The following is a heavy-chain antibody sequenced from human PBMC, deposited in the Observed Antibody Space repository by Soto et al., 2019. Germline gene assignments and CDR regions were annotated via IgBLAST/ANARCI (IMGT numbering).Heavy chain of an antibody. J-gene: IGHJ6*02. Sequence: QVQLVQTGAEVKKPGASVKVSCKASGYTFTSYAMHWVRQAPGQRLEWMGWINAGNGNTKYSQKFQGRVTITRDTSASTAYMELSSLRSEDTAVYYCARERWLLRYSGMDVWGQGNTVNVSS. D-gene: IGHD5-12*01. CDR1: GYTFTSYA. V-gene: IGHV1-3*01. CDR3: ARERWLLRYSGMDV. CDR2: INAGNGNT.